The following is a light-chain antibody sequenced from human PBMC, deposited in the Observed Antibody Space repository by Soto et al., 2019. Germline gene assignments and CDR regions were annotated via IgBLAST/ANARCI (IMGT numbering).Light chain of an antibody. CDR1: QSLNRD. V-gene: IGKV3-15*01. CDR3: QQYYRWPQT. J-gene: IGKJ1*01. CDR2: AAP. Sequence: IVMTQSPATLSMSPWERATLSCRASQSLNRDLAWYQQKPGQAPRLLIYAAPTRATGIPARFSGSGSGTEFTLTISSLQSEDFAVYYCQQYYRWPQTFGQGTKVDIK.